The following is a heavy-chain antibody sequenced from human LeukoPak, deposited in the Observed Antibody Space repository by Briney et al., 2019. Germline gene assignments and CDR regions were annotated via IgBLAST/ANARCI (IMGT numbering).Heavy chain of an antibody. CDR2: IYYSGNT. CDR3: VRDFSSFDSRDI. Sequence: SETLSLTCTVSGDSISTSNSYWGWIRQPPGKGLEWIGSIYYSGNTYYNASLKSRVTISVDTSKNQFSLKLSSVTAADTAVYYCVRDFSSFDSRDIWGQGTMVTVPS. CDR1: GDSISTSNSY. J-gene: IGHJ3*02. V-gene: IGHV4-39*07. D-gene: IGHD3-22*01.